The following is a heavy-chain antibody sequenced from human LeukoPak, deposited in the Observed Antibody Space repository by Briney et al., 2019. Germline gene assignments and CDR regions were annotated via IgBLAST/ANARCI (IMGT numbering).Heavy chain of an antibody. V-gene: IGHV4-31*03. J-gene: IGHJ6*02. D-gene: IGHD3-3*01. CDR3: ARVTLRFLEWLGSTTDSSYGMDV. CDR2: IYYSGST. CDR1: GGSISSGGYY. Sequence: KTSETLSLTCTVSGGSISSGGYYWSWIRQHPGKGLERIGYIYYSGSTYYNPSLKSRVTISVDTSKSQFSLKLSSVTAADTAVYYCARVTLRFLEWLGSTTDSSYGMDVWGQGTTVTVSS.